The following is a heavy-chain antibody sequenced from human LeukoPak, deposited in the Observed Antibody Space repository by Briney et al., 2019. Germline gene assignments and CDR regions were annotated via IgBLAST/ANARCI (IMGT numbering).Heavy chain of an antibody. J-gene: IGHJ4*02. CDR3: ARAHLTSGSYIVRYFDY. CDR2: ISAYNGNT. Sequence: ASVKVSCKASGYTFTSYGISWVRQAPGQGLEWMGWISAYNGNTNYAQKLQGRVTMTTDTSTSTAYMELRSLRSEDTAVYYCARAHLTSGSYIVRYFDYWGQGTLVTVSS. V-gene: IGHV1-18*01. D-gene: IGHD1-26*01. CDR1: GYTFTSYG.